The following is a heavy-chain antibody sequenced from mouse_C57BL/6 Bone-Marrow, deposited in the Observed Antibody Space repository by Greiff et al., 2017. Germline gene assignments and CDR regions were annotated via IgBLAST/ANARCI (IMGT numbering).Heavy chain of an antibody. CDR3: ARVLGWKSNYFDAMDY. CDR1: GYTFTDYY. J-gene: IGHJ4*01. D-gene: IGHD2-5*01. V-gene: IGHV1-26*01. CDR2: INPNNGGT. Sequence: VQLQQSGPELVKPGASVKISCKASGYTFTDYYMNWVKQSHGKSLEWIGDINPNNGGTSYNQKFKGKATLTVDTSSSTAYMELRSLTSEDSAVYYCARVLGWKSNYFDAMDYWGQGTSVTVSS.